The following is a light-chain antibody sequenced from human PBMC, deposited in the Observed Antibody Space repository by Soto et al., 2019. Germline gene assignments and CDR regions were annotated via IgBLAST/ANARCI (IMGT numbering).Light chain of an antibody. Sequence: QSVLTQPPSASGTPGQRVTISCSGTNSNIGTKTVSWYQQFPGTAPKLLIHSNNLRPSGVPDRLSGSKSGTSASLAISGLQSEDEAVYCCASWDGSLNAWVFGGGTQLTVL. J-gene: IGLJ3*02. CDR3: ASWDGSLNAWV. V-gene: IGLV1-44*01. CDR2: SNN. CDR1: NSNIGTKT.